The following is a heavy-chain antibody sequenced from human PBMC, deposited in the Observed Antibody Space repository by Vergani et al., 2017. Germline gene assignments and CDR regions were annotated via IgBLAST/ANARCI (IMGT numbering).Heavy chain of an antibody. CDR2: IRPKTDGETT. J-gene: IGHJ5*02. CDR1: GFTFSSDW. V-gene: IGHV3-15*01. Sequence: VQLVESGGGLVQPGGSLRLSCTTSGFTFSSDWMSWVRQAPGKGLEWVARIRPKTDGETTDYAAPVKGRFTISRDDSKNTLYLQMNSLKTEDTAVYYCATLPLQTQQQVTSWGQGTLVTVSS. D-gene: IGHD6-13*01. CDR3: ATLPLQTQQQVTS.